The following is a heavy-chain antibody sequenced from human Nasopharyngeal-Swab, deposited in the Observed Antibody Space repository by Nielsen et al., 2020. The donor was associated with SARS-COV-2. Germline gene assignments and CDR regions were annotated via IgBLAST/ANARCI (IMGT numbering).Heavy chain of an antibody. D-gene: IGHD3-22*01. V-gene: IGHV3-48*01. J-gene: IGHJ3*02. CDR2: ISSSSSTI. Sequence: PGKGLEWVSYISSSSSTIYYADSVKGRFTISRDNAKNSLYLQMNSLRAEDTAVYYCARALHIYYYDSSGYFGDAFDIWGQGTMVTVSS. CDR3: ARALHIYYYDSSGYFGDAFDI.